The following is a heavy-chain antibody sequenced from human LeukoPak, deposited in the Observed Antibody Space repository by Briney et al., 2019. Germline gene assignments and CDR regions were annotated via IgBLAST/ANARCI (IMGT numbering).Heavy chain of an antibody. CDR1: GFTFDDYG. D-gene: IGHD3-10*01. CDR3: ARVSGSGSYYYYMDV. Sequence: GGSLRLSCAASGFTFDDYGMSWVRQAPGKGLEWVSGINWNGGSTGYADSVKGPFTISRDNAKNSLYLQMNSLRAEDTALYHCARVSGSGSYYYYMDVWGKGTTVTISS. CDR2: INWNGGST. V-gene: IGHV3-20*01. J-gene: IGHJ6*03.